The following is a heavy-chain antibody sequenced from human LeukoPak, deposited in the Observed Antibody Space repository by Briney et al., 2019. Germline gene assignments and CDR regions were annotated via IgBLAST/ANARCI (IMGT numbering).Heavy chain of an antibody. CDR1: GGSFSGYY. Sequence: SETLSLTCAVYGGSFSGYYWSWIRQPPGKGLEWIGEINHSGSTNYNPSLKSRATISVDKSNNQLSLRLNSVTAADTAVYYCARDVGARLPGYWGQGTLVTVSS. J-gene: IGHJ4*02. CDR3: ARDVGARLPGY. D-gene: IGHD6-6*01. CDR2: INHSGST. V-gene: IGHV4-34*01.